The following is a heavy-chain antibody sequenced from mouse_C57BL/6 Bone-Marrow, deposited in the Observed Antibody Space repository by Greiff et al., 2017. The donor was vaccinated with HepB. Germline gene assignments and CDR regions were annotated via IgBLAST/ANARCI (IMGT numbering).Heavy chain of an antibody. CDR2: IDPENGDT. V-gene: IGHV14-4*01. J-gene: IGHJ3*01. Sequence: EVQLQQSGAELVRPGASVKLSCTASGFNIKDDYMHWVKQRPEQGLEWIGWIDPENGDTEYASKFQGKATITADTSSNTAYLQLSSLTSEDTAVYYCTTGHDYDVLAWFAYWGQGTLVTVSA. CDR1: GFNIKDDY. D-gene: IGHD2-4*01. CDR3: TTGHDYDVLAWFAY.